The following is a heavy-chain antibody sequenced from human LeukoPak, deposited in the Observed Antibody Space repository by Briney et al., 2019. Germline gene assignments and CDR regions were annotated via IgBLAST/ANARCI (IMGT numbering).Heavy chain of an antibody. V-gene: IGHV4-59*08. CDR2: IYYSGST. Sequence: SETLSLTCTVSGGSISSYYWSWIRQPPGKGLEWIGYIYYSGSTNYNPSLKSRVTISVDTSKNQFSLKLSSVTAADTAVYYCARHSGKMATIHWGQGTLVTVSS. CDR3: ARHSGKMATIH. D-gene: IGHD5-24*01. J-gene: IGHJ4*02. CDR1: GGSISSYY.